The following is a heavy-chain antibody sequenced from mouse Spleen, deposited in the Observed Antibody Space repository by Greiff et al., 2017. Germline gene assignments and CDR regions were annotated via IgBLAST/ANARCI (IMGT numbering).Heavy chain of an antibody. CDR3: ARWGTAQAHFDY. D-gene: IGHD3-2*02. Sequence: VQLQQSGAELVRPGASVKLSCKASGYTFTDYYINWVKQRPGQGLEWIARIYPGSGNTYYNEKFKGKATLTAEKSSSTAYMQLSSLTSEDSAVYFCARWGTAQAHFDYWGQGTTLTVSS. V-gene: IGHV1-76*01. CDR2: IYPGSGNT. J-gene: IGHJ2*01. CDR1: GYTFTDYY.